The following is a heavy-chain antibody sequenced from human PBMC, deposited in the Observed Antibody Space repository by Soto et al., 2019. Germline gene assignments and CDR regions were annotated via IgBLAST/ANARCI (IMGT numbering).Heavy chain of an antibody. J-gene: IGHJ4*02. CDR1: GFTFDDYT. CDR2: ISWDGGST. CDR3: AKDRGRWDVRGAEIDY. V-gene: IGHV3-43*01. Sequence: GGSLRLSCAASGFTFDDYTMHWVRQAPGKGLEWVSLISWDGGSTYYADSVKGRFTISRDNSKNSLYLQMNSLRTEDTALYYCAKDRGRWDVRGAEIDYWGQGTLVTVSS. D-gene: IGHD1-26*01.